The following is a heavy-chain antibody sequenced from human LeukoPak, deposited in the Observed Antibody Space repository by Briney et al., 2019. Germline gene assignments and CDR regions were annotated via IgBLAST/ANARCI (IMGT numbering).Heavy chain of an antibody. D-gene: IGHD3-22*01. CDR2: INPSGGST. Sequence: GASVKVSCKASGYTFTSYYMHWVRQAPGQGLEWMGIINPSGGSTSYAQKFQGRVTMTRDTSTSTVYMELSSLRSEDTAVYYCASLFKPEYYYDSSGPDAFDIWGQGTMVTVSS. CDR3: ASLFKPEYYYDSSGPDAFDI. V-gene: IGHV1-46*01. J-gene: IGHJ3*02. CDR1: GYTFTSYY.